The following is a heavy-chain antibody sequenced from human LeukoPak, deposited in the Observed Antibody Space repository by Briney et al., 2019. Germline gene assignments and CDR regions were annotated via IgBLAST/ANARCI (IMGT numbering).Heavy chain of an antibody. CDR2: NRASVSGT. CDR3: AKDLNNNGRGFDY. CDR1: GFTFSSYG. V-gene: IGHV3-23*01. Sequence: GESLRLSCAASGFTFSSYGLSWVRQAPGKGLEWVAANRASVSGTYYADSVQGRFIISRDNSKNTLYLQMDRLRADDTAVYYCAKDLNNNGRGFDYWGQGTLVTVSS. J-gene: IGHJ4*02. D-gene: IGHD1-14*01.